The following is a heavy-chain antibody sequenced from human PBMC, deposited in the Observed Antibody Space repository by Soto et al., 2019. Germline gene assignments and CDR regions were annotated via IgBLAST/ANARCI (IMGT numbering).Heavy chain of an antibody. CDR1: GGSISSYY. Sequence: QVQLQESGPGLVKPSETLSLTCTVSGGSISSYYWSWIRQPPGKGLEWIGFIFYSGSTSYNPSLTSRVTISIDTSEYQFSLTLNSVTAADTAVYYCASMIGDPVLSFDSWGQGTLVAVPS. J-gene: IGHJ5*01. CDR3: ASMIGDPVLSFDS. D-gene: IGHD3-10*02. CDR2: IFYSGST. V-gene: IGHV4-59*01.